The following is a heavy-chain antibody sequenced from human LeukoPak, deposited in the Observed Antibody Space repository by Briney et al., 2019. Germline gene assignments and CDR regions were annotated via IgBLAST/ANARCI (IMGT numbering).Heavy chain of an antibody. CDR2: IYHSGST. CDR3: ARHQYCSGGSCYANYYYYGMDV. D-gene: IGHD2-15*01. Sequence: PSETLSLTCTVSGGSISSSSYYWGWIRQPPGKGLEWIGSIYHSGSTYYNPSLKSRVTISVDTSKNQFSLKLSSVTAADTAVYYCARHQYCSGGSCYANYYYYGMDVWGQGTTVTVSS. J-gene: IGHJ6*02. V-gene: IGHV4-39*01. CDR1: GGSISSSSYY.